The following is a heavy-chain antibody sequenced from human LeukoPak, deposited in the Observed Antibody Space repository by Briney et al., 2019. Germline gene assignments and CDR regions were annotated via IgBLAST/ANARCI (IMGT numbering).Heavy chain of an antibody. D-gene: IGHD1-1*01. Sequence: SETLSLTCTVSGGSISSYYWSWIRQPAGKGLEWIGRIYTSGSTNYNPSLKSRVTMSADTSKNQFSLKLSSVTAADTAVYYCVRDFNDYYYYYYMDVWGNGTTVTVSS. CDR2: IYTSGST. CDR1: GGSISSYY. V-gene: IGHV4-4*07. J-gene: IGHJ6*03. CDR3: VRDFNDYYYYYYMDV.